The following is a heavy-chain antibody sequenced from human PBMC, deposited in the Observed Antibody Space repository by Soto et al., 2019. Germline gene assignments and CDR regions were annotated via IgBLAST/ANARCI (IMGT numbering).Heavy chain of an antibody. CDR2: IYPGDSDT. CDR1: GYSFTSYW. J-gene: IGHJ6*02. Sequence: GESLKISCKGSGYSFTSYWIGWVRQMPGKGLEWMGIIYPGDSDTRYSPSFQGQVTISADKSISTAYLQWSSLKASDTAMYYCARHPYPGAGTGYYYYYGMDVWGQGTTVTVSS. CDR3: ARHPYPGAGTGYYYYYGMDV. D-gene: IGHD6-19*01. V-gene: IGHV5-51*01.